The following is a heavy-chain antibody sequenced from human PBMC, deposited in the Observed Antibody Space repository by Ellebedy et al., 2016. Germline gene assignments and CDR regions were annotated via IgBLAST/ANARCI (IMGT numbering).Heavy chain of an antibody. Sequence: SETLSLXXTVSGGSISSSSYYWGWIRQPPGKGLEWIGSIYYSGSTYYNPSLRSRVTISIYTSKIQFSLKLTSVTAADTAVYYCARHVFQLHDAFDIWGRGTMVTVSS. J-gene: IGHJ3*02. CDR3: ARHVFQLHDAFDI. CDR1: GGSISSSSYY. CDR2: IYYSGST. D-gene: IGHD2-2*01. V-gene: IGHV4-39*01.